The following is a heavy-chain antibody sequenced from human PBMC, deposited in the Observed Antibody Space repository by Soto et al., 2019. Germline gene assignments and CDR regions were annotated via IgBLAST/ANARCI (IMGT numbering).Heavy chain of an antibody. CDR2: IYSGGST. CDR3: ARGFWHRRYYFDY. Sequence: EVPLVESGGGLIQPGGSLRLSCAASGFTVSSNYMSWVRQAPGKGLEWVSVIYSGGSTYYADSVKGRFTISRDNSKNTLYLQMNSLRAEDTAVYYCARGFWHRRYYFDYWGQGTLVTVSS. J-gene: IGHJ4*02. V-gene: IGHV3-53*01. CDR1: GFTVSSNY.